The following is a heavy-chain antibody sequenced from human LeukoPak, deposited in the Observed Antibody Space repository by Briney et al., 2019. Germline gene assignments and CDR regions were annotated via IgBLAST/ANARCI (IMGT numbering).Heavy chain of an antibody. V-gene: IGHV4-39*07. D-gene: IGHD3-10*01. CDR2: IYHTGNT. Sequence: SETLSLTCNVSGGSISSSSHYWGWIRQPPGKGLEWIGSIYHTGNTYYNPSLKSRVTISVDTSKNQFSLKLSSVTAADTAVYYCARRTHYYAVYMDVWGKGTTVTISS. CDR1: GGSISSSSHY. J-gene: IGHJ6*03. CDR3: ARRTHYYAVYMDV.